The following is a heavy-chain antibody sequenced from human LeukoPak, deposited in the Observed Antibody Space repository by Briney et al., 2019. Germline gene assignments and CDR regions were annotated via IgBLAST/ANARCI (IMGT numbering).Heavy chain of an antibody. D-gene: IGHD6-25*01. CDR2: IYYSGST. J-gene: IGHJ4*02. V-gene: IGHV4-39*01. Sequence: KPSETLSLTCTVSGGSISSSSYYWGWIRQPPGKGLEWFGSIYYSGSTYYNPSLKSRVTISVDTSKNQFSLKLSSVTAADTAVYYSARKSALMAASPYFDYWSQGTLVTVSS. CDR1: GGSISSSSYY. CDR3: ARKSALMAASPYFDY.